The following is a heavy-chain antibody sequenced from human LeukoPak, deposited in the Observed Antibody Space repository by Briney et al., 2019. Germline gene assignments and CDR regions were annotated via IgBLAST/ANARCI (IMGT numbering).Heavy chain of an antibody. CDR3: AKAPVTYGDYWYYFDY. V-gene: IGHV3-30*02. CDR2: IRYDGSNK. CDR1: GFTFSSYG. D-gene: IGHD4-17*01. Sequence: GGSLRLSCAASGFTFSSYGMHWVRQAPGKGLEWVAFIRYDGSNKYYADSVKGRFTISRDNSKNTLYLQMNSLRAEDAAVYYCAKAPVTYGDYWYYFDYWGQGTLVTVSS. J-gene: IGHJ4*02.